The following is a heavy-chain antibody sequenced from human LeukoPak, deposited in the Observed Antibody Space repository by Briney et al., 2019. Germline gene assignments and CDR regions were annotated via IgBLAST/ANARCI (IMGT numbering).Heavy chain of an antibody. CDR1: GFTFSSYD. CDR3: ARRASRHGHLFDY. D-gene: IGHD6-25*01. V-gene: IGHV3-48*02. CDR2: ISSSTI. Sequence: GGSLRLSCAASGFTFSSYDMNWVRQAPGQGLGWISYISSSTISYADSVKGRFTVSRDNAKNSLYLQMNSLRDEDAAVHFCARRASRHGHLFDYWGQGTLVTVSS. J-gene: IGHJ4*02.